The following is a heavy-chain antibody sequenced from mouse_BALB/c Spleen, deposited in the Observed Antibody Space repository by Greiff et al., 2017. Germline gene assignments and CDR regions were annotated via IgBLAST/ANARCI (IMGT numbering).Heavy chain of an antibody. CDR2: ISSGSSTI. CDR3: ARKGRFPYFDY. J-gene: IGHJ2*01. CDR1: GFTFSSFG. Sequence: EVQLQESGGGLVQPGGSRKLSCAASGFTFSSFGMHWVRQAPEKGLEWVAYISSGSSTIYYADTVKGRFTISRDNPKNTLFLQMTSLRSEDTAMYYCARKGRFPYFDYWGQGTTLTVSS. V-gene: IGHV5-17*02.